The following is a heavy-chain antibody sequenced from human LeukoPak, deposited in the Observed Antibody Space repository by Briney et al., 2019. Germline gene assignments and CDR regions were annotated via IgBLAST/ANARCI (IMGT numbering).Heavy chain of an antibody. D-gene: IGHD6-19*01. CDR2: IPHDGSNK. V-gene: IGHV3-30*04. CDR3: ARGVRIAVAGNIDY. J-gene: IGHJ4*02. Sequence: GGSLRLSCAASGFTFRSYAMHWVRQAPGKGLEWEAAIPHDGSNKNYADSVKGRFTISRDNSKNTLYLQMNSLRAEDTAVYYCARGVRIAVAGNIDYWGQGTLVTVSS. CDR1: GFTFRSYA.